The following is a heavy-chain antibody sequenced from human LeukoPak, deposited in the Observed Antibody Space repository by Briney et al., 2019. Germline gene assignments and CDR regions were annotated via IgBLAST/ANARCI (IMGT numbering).Heavy chain of an antibody. CDR2: ISSSSYI. CDR3: ARVGTAMVTGFDY. J-gene: IGHJ4*02. D-gene: IGHD5-18*01. CDR1: GFTFSSYS. V-gene: IGHV3-21*01. Sequence: PGGSLRLSCAASGFTFSSYSMNWVRQAPGKGLEWVSSISSSSYIYYADSVKGRFTISRDNAKNSLYLQMNSLRAEDTAVYYCARVGTAMVTGFDYWGQGTLVTVSS.